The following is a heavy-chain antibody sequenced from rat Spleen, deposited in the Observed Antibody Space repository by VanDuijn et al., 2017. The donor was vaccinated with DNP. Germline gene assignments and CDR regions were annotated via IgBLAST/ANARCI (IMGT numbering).Heavy chain of an antibody. D-gene: IGHD4-1*01. J-gene: IGHJ1*01. V-gene: IGHV5-27*01. Sequence: EVQLVESGGGLVQPGRSLKLSCAASGFSFRNYDMAWVRQAPTKGLEWVASISPSGDSTYYRDSVKGRFTVSRDNAKSSLYLQMDSLRSEDTATYYCTTEGDISAYWYFDFWGPGTMVTVSS. CDR2: ISPSGDST. CDR3: TTEGDISAYWYFDF. CDR1: GFSFRNYD.